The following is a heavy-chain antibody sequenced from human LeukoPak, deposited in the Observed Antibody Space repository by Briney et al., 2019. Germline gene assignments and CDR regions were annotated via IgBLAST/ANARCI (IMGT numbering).Heavy chain of an antibody. D-gene: IGHD6-13*01. J-gene: IGHJ4*02. CDR1: GGSISSSSYY. CDR2: IYYSGST. V-gene: IGHV4-39*01. CDR3: ARALHSSSWSFDY. Sequence: PSETLSLTCTVSGGSISSSSYYWGWIRQPPGKGLEWIGSIYYSGSTYYNPSLKSRVTISVDTSKNQFSLKLSSVTAADTAVYYCARALHSSSWSFDYWGQGTLVTVSS.